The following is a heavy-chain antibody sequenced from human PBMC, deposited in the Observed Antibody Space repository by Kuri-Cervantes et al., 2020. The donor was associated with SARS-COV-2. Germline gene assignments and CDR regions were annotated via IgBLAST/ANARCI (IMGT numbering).Heavy chain of an antibody. V-gene: IGHV2-70*11. Sequence: TLSLTCSVSGGSISNFYLSWTRQPPGKALEWLARIDWDDDKYYSTSLKTRLTISKDTSKNQVVLTMTNMDPVDTATYYCARIHAATVVIDYWGQGTLVTVSS. CDR1: GGSISNFY. CDR2: IDWDDDK. D-gene: IGHD4-23*01. CDR3: ARIHAATVVIDY. J-gene: IGHJ4*02.